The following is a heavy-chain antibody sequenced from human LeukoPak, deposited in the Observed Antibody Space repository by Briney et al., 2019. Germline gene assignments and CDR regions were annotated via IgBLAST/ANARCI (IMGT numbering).Heavy chain of an antibody. CDR3: ARGRYSSSWYHGHGLGLFDY. CDR1: GGSISSYY. Sequence: SETLSLTCTVSGGSISSYYWSWIRQPPGKGLEWIGYIYYSGSTNYNPSLKSRVTISVDTSKNQFSLKLSSVTAADTAVYYCARGRYSSSWYHGHGLGLFDYWGQGTLVTVSS. J-gene: IGHJ4*02. V-gene: IGHV4-59*01. D-gene: IGHD6-13*01. CDR2: IYYSGST.